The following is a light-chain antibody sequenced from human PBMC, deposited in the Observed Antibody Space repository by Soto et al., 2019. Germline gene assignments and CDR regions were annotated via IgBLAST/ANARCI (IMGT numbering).Light chain of an antibody. Sequence: DIQITQSPSPLSVSVGDRVTITCRASQTISSWLAWYQQKPGQAPKLLIYKASTLKSGVPERFSGSGSGTEFTLTISSLQPDDFAIYYCQHYNSYSEAFGQGTKVDIK. CDR2: KAS. CDR3: QHYNSYSEA. CDR1: QTISSW. V-gene: IGKV1-5*03. J-gene: IGKJ1*01.